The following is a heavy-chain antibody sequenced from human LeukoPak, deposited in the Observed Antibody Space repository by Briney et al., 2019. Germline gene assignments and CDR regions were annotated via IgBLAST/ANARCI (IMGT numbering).Heavy chain of an antibody. Sequence: GGSLRLSCAASGFTFTTYSMNWVRQAPGKGLEWISHISAVTISYTDSVKGRFTISRDNARSSLYLQMSSLRAEDTAVYYCVRDRYYAFDYWGQGTLVSVSS. CDR2: ISAVTI. CDR3: VRDRYYAFDY. D-gene: IGHD2/OR15-2a*01. CDR1: GFTFTTYS. V-gene: IGHV3-48*01. J-gene: IGHJ4*02.